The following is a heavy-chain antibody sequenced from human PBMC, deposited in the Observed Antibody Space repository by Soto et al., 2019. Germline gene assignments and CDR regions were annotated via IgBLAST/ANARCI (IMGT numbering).Heavy chain of an antibody. J-gene: IGHJ5*01. D-gene: IGHD3-3*01. Sequence: SETLSLTCTVSGGSISSTNYYWGWIRQPPGKGLEWIGSIHYSGNTYYSPSLKSRVTISVDTYKKQFSLKLSSVTAADTAVYYCARHSGGGIAIFGVATNWFDTWGQGTLVNVSS. V-gene: IGHV4-39*01. CDR2: IHYSGNT. CDR1: GGSISSTNYY. CDR3: ARHSGGGIAIFGVATNWFDT.